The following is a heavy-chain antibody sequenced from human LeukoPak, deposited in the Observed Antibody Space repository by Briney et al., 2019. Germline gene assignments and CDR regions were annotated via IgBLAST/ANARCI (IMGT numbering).Heavy chain of an antibody. J-gene: IGHJ4*02. CDR3: AKGTYGAFDY. D-gene: IGHD4/OR15-4a*01. V-gene: IGHV3-53*01. Sequence: GGSLRLSCAASGFTVSSNYMSWVRQAPGKGLEWVSEINHSGDNTYYADSVKGRFTISRDNSKNTLYLQMNSLRVEDTAVYYCAKGTYGAFDYWGQGTLVTVSP. CDR2: NHSGDNT. CDR1: GFTVSSNY.